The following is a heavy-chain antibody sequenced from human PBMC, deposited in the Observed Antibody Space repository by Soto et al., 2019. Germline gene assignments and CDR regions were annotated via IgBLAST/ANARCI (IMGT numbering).Heavy chain of an antibody. CDR3: ARLIPDFWRDYFDY. Sequence: ASVKVSCKASGYTFTSYAMHWVRQAPGQRLEWMGWINAGNGNTKYSQKFQGRVTITRDTSASTAYMELSSLRSEDTAVYYCARLIPDFWRDYFDYWGQGTLVTVSS. CDR2: INAGNGNT. V-gene: IGHV1-3*01. CDR1: GYTFTSYA. J-gene: IGHJ4*02. D-gene: IGHD3-3*01.